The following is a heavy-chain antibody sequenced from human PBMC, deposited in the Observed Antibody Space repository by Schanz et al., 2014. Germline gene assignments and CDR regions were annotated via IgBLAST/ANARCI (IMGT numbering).Heavy chain of an antibody. CDR2: ISASGGST. CDR1: GFTFSSYA. J-gene: IGHJ6*02. Sequence: EGQLLESWGGLIQPGGSLRLSCAASGFTFSSYAMSWVRQAPGKGLEWVSTISASGGSTYYADSVKGRFTISRDNSKNILYLQMNSLRAEDTAVYYCAKARRKSNCSGGRCFHYSYYGMDVWGQGTTVTVSS. V-gene: IGHV3-23*01. CDR3: AKARRKSNCSGGRCFHYSYYGMDV. D-gene: IGHD2-15*01.